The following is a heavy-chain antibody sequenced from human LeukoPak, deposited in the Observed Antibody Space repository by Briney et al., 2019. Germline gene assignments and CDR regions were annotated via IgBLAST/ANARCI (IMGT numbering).Heavy chain of an antibody. V-gene: IGHV1-2*02. D-gene: IGHD2-15*01. CDR1: GYTYTGYF. CDR2: INPYSGVT. J-gene: IGHJ4*02. Sequence: ASVKVSCRAAGYTYTGYFMHWVRQAPGQELEWLGWINPYSGVTNYTQKFQGRVNMTRDTSISTAYMELSRLRSDDTAVYYCARDGITLRGYCSGGSCPKLNYFDYWGQGTLVTVSS. CDR3: ARDGITLRGYCSGGSCPKLNYFDY.